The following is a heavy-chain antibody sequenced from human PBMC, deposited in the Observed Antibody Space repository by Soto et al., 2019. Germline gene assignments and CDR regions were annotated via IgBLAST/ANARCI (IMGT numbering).Heavy chain of an antibody. Sequence: SVKVSCKASGGTFSSYAISWVRQAPGQGLEWMGGTIPIFGTANYAQKFQGRVTITADESTSTAYMELSSLRSEDTAVYYCASDLAIAAAGYYYGMDVWGQGTTVTVSS. CDR3: ASDLAIAAAGYYYGMDV. V-gene: IGHV1-69*13. CDR2: TIPIFGTA. CDR1: GGTFSSYA. D-gene: IGHD6-13*01. J-gene: IGHJ6*02.